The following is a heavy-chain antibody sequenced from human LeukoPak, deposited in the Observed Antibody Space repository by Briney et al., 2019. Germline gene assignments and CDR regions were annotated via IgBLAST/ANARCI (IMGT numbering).Heavy chain of an antibody. Sequence: GGSLRLSCAASGXTVSSNYMSWVRQAPGKGQEWVSVIYSGGSTYYADSVKGRFTISRDNSKNTLYLQMNSLRAEDTAVYYCARGLDDSSGYYDAFDIWGQGTMVTVSS. CDR3: ARGLDDSSGYYDAFDI. D-gene: IGHD3-22*01. J-gene: IGHJ3*02. CDR1: GXTVSSNY. V-gene: IGHV3-66*01. CDR2: IYSGGST.